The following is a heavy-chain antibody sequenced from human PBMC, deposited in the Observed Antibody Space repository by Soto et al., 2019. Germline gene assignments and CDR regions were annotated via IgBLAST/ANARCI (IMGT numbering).Heavy chain of an antibody. CDR2: INHSGSP. D-gene: IGHD2-15*01. V-gene: IGHV4-34*01. Sequence: SETLSLTCAVYGGSFIGYSWNWIRQPPGKGLEWIGEINHSGSPNYSPSLKSRVTISVDTSKNQFSLKLNSVTAADTVIYYCASDTYCSGGTCTGYWGQGTLVTVSS. CDR1: GGSFIGYS. J-gene: IGHJ4*02. CDR3: ASDTYCSGGTCTGY.